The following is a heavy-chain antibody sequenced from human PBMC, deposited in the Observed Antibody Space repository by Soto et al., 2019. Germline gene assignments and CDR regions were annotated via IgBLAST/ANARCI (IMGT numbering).Heavy chain of an antibody. CDR2: INHSGST. J-gene: IGHJ4*02. CDR3: ARAPYYYRSGVDY. CDR1: GGSFSGYY. V-gene: IGHV4-34*01. D-gene: IGHD3-10*01. Sequence: SETLSLTCAVYGGSFSGYYWSWIRQPPGKGLEWIGEINHSGSTNYNPSLKSRVTISVDTSKNQFSLKLSSVTAADTAVYYCARAPYYYRSGVDYWGQGTLVPVSS.